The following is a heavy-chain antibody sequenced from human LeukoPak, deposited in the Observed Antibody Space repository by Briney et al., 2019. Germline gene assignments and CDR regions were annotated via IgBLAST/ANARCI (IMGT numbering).Heavy chain of an antibody. CDR1: GGSFSGYY. CDR2: INHSGST. V-gene: IGHV4-34*01. Sequence: SETLSLTCAVYGGSFSGYYWSWIRQPPGKGLEWIGEINHSGSTNYNPSLKSRVTISVDTSKNQFSLKLRSVTAADTAVYYCARFVVGAAIDYWGQGTLVTVSS. J-gene: IGHJ4*02. D-gene: IGHD1-26*01. CDR3: ARFVVGAAIDY.